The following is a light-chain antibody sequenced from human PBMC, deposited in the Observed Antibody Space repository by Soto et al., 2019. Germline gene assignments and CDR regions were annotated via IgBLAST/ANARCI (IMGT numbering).Light chain of an antibody. CDR1: QSVGTT. J-gene: IGKJ4*01. Sequence: EIVMTQFPDSLCVSPGESATLSCRASQSVGTTLDWYQQKPGQAPRLLIYGASTRASGCPPRFRGSGSGTDFTLNINYLRSEDIAVYFCQQYKEYVTFGGGTKVEV. V-gene: IGKV3D-15*01. CDR3: QQYKEYVT. CDR2: GAS.